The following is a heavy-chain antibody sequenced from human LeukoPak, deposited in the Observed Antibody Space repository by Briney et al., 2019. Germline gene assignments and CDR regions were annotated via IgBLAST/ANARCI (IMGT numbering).Heavy chain of an antibody. CDR2: ISSGGDTK. CDR3: AREMGGNYGSGTFFDL. V-gene: IGHV3-48*04. Sequence: GGSLRLSCAASGFTFSSYTMNWVRQAPGKGLEWVSYISSGGDTKYYADSVKGRFTISRDNAKNSQYLQMNTLRAEDTAVYYCAREMGGNYGSGTFFDLWGQGNMVTVSS. CDR1: GFTFSSYT. D-gene: IGHD3-10*01. J-gene: IGHJ4*02.